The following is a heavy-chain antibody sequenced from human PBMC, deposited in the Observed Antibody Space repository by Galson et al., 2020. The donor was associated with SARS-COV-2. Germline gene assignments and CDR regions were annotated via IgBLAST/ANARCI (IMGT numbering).Heavy chain of an antibody. CDR2: ISYEGSNK. D-gene: IGHD6-19*01. CDR3: AKGAGGYSSGWYRWFDP. Sequence: TGGSLRLSCAASGFTFSSYGMHWVRQAPGKGLEWVGVISYEGSNKYYADSVKGRITISRDNSKSTLYVQMNSLRAEDTAVYYCAKGAGGYSSGWYRWFDPWGQGTLVTVSS. CDR1: GFTFSSYG. V-gene: IGHV3-30*18. J-gene: IGHJ5*02.